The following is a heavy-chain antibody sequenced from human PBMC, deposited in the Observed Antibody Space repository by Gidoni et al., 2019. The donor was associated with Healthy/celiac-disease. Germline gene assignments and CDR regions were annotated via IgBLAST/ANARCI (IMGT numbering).Heavy chain of an antibody. CDR1: GGSFSGYY. CDR3: ARALIRYCSSTSCYSGGLKVYYYGMDV. Sequence: QVQLQQWAAGLSKPSETLFPTCAAYGGSFSGYYWSCIRQPPGKGLEWIGEINHSGSTNYNPSLKSRVTISVDTSKSQFSLKLSSVTAAYTAVYYCARALIRYCSSTSCYSGGLKVYYYGMDVWGQGTTVTVSS. J-gene: IGHJ6*02. D-gene: IGHD2-2*02. CDR2: INHSGST. V-gene: IGHV4-34*01.